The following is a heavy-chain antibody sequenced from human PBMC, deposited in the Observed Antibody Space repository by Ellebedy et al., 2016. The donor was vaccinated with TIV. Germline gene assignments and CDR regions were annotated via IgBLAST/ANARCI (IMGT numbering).Heavy chain of an antibody. CDR3: ARQARNSCFDY. CDR2: IYYSGST. D-gene: IGHD4-23*01. Sequence: MPSETLSLTCTVSGGSISSSSYYWGWIRQPPGKGLEWIGSIYYSGSTYYNPSLKSRVTISVDTSKNQFSLKLSSVTAADTAVYYCARQARNSCFDYWGQGTLVTVSS. CDR1: GGSISSSSYY. J-gene: IGHJ4*02. V-gene: IGHV4-39*01.